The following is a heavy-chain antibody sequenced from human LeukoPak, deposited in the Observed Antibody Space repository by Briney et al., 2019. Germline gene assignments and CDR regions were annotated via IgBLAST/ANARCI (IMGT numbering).Heavy chain of an antibody. CDR2: MNPNSGNT. V-gene: IGHV1-8*03. CDR3: SRRGDFQAFDY. J-gene: IGHJ4*02. CDR1: GYTFTSYD. Sequence: ASVKVSCKASGYTFTSYDINWVRQATGQGLEWMGWMNPNSGNTGYAQKFQGRVTITRNTSISTAYMELSSLRSDDAAVYYCSRRGDFQAFDYWGQGTLVTVSS. D-gene: IGHD3-3*01.